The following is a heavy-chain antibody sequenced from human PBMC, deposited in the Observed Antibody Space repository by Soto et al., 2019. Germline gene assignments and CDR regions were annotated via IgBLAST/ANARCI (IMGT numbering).Heavy chain of an antibody. CDR2: ISAYDGKT. CDR3: ARDPHEFWTSYWFDP. Sequence: VKVSCKTSGYTFNTYGINWVRQAPGQGLELMGWISAYDGKTTYAEKFQGRVTMTTDTSTSTAYMELRSLRSDDTAIYYCARDPHEFWTSYWFDPWGQGTPVTVSS. J-gene: IGHJ5*02. D-gene: IGHD3-3*01. V-gene: IGHV1-18*01. CDR1: GYTFNTYG.